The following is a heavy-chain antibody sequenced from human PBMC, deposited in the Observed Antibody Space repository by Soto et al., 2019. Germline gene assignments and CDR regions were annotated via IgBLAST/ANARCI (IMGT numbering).Heavy chain of an antibody. CDR1: GFTFSSYA. D-gene: IGHD3-16*02. V-gene: IGHV3-23*01. Sequence: GGSLRLSCAASGFTFSSYAMSWVRQAPGKGLEWVSAISGSGGSTYYADSVKGRFTISRDNSKNTLYLRMNSLRAEDTAVYYCAKDRVGYRYKDAFDIWGQGTMVTVSS. CDR3: AKDRVGYRYKDAFDI. CDR2: ISGSGGST. J-gene: IGHJ3*02.